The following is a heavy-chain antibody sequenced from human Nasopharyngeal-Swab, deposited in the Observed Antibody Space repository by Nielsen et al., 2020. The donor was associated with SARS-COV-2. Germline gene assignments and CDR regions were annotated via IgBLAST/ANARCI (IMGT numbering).Heavy chain of an antibody. D-gene: IGHD3-3*01. V-gene: IGHV1-18*01. CDR1: GYTFTSYG. J-gene: IGHJ4*02. CDR2: ISAYNGNT. Sequence: SVNVSCKASGYTFTSYGIRWVRQAPGQGLEWMGWISAYNGNTNYAQKLQGRVTMTTDTSTSTAYMELRSLRSADTAVYYCARDDSSNYDFWSGYYTSFDYWGQGTLVTVSS. CDR3: ARDDSSNYDFWSGYYTSFDY.